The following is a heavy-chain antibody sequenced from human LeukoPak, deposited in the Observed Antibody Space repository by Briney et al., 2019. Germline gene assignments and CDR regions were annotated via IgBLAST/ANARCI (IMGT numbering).Heavy chain of an antibody. Sequence: GGSLRLSCAASGFTFSSYAMSWVRQAPGKGLEWVSSISKNDGHTYYADSVKGRFTMSRDNSKNMLYLQMNSLRAEDTAVYYCANGDYGIKFGGPPDYWGQGTLVTVSS. V-gene: IGHV3-23*01. J-gene: IGHJ4*02. CDR1: GFTFSSYA. D-gene: IGHD3-16*01. CDR3: ANGDYGIKFGGPPDY. CDR2: ISKNDGHT.